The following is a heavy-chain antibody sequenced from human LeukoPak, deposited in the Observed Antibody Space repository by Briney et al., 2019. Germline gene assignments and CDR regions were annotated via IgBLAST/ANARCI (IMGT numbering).Heavy chain of an antibody. CDR1: GGSFSGYY. J-gene: IGHJ4*02. CDR3: ARGRRQYCSSTSCSAVDFDY. V-gene: IGHV4-34*01. Sequence: PSETLSLTCAVYGGSFSGYYWSWIRQPPGKGLEWIGEINHSGSPNYNPSLKSRVTISVDTSKNQFSLKLSSVTAADTAVYYCARGRRQYCSSTSCSAVDFDYWGQGTLVTVSS. D-gene: IGHD2-2*01. CDR2: INHSGSP.